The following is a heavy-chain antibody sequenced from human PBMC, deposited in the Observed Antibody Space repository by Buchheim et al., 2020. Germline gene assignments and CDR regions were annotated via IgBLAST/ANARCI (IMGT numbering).Heavy chain of an antibody. V-gene: IGHV4-34*01. CDR3: ARGASIAARRRYYFDY. CDR1: GGSFSGYY. CDR2: INHSGST. D-gene: IGHD6-6*01. J-gene: IGHJ4*02. Sequence: QVQLQQWGAGLLKPSETLSLTCAVYGGSFSGYYWSWIRQPPGKGLEWIGEINHSGSTNYNPSLKSRVTISVDTSKNQLSLKLSSVTAADTAVYYCARGASIAARRRYYFDYWGQGTL.